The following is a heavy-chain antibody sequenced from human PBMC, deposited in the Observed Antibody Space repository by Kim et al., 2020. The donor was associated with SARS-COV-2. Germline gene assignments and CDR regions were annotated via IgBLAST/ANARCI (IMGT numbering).Heavy chain of an antibody. Sequence: SVKVSCKASGGTFSSYAISWVRQAPGQGLEWMGGIIPIFGTANYAQKFQGRVTITADESTSTAYMELSSLRSEDTAVYYCARDSPGGSLERWLQEKYYMDVWGKGTTVTVSS. CDR2: IIPIFGTA. J-gene: IGHJ6*03. D-gene: IGHD5-12*01. CDR3: ARDSPGGSLERWLQEKYYMDV. V-gene: IGHV1-69*13. CDR1: GGTFSSYA.